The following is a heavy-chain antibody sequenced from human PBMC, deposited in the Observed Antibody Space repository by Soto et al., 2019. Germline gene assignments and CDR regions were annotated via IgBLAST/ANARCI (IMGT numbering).Heavy chain of an antibody. J-gene: IGHJ6*02. CDR3: ARGWLSGYYGMDV. CDR1: GGTFSSYA. Sequence: ASVKVSCKASGGTFSSYAISWVRQAPGQGLEWMGGIIPIFGTATYAQKFQGRVTITADESTSTAYMELSSLRSEDTAVYYCARGWLSGYYGMDVWGQGTTVTVSS. D-gene: IGHD3-22*01. CDR2: IIPIFGTA. V-gene: IGHV1-69*13.